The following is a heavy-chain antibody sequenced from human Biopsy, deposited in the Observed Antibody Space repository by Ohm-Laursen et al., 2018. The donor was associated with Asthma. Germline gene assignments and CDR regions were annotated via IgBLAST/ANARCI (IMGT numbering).Heavy chain of an antibody. CDR2: INSGGTS. V-gene: IGHV3-53*01. J-gene: IGHJ4*02. CDR1: GFTVSRDH. D-gene: IGHD6-19*01. CDR3: ARGDSCGWSHYYFDY. Sequence: GSLRLSCSASGFTVSRDHMFWVRQAPGKGLEWVSAINSGGTSHTADSVRRRFTISRDFSKNTLHLQMHSLRVEDTAVYYCARGDSCGWSHYYFDYWGQGTLVTVSS.